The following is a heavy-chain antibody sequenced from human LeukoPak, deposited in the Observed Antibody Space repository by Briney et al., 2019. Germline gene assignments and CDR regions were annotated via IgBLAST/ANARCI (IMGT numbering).Heavy chain of an antibody. CDR2: ISYDGSNK. Sequence: GSLRLSCAASGFTFSSYAMHWVRQAPGKGLEWVAVISYDGSNKYYADSVKGRFTISRDNSKNTLYLQMNSLRAEDTAVYYCAKVAYCSGGSCLYHFDYWGQGTLVTVSS. D-gene: IGHD2-15*01. CDR1: GFTFSSYA. CDR3: AKVAYCSGGSCLYHFDY. V-gene: IGHV3-30-3*01. J-gene: IGHJ4*02.